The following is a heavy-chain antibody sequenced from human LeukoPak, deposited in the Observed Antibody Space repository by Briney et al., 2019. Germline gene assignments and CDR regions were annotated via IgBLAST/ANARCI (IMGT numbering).Heavy chain of an antibody. CDR3: AKVECSSTSCHYFDY. V-gene: IGHV3-23*01. D-gene: IGHD2-2*01. CDR2: ISGSGGST. CDR1: GFTFSSYA. Sequence: GGSLRLSCAASGFTFSSYAMSWVRQAPGKGLEWVSAISGSGGSTYYADSVKGRFTISRDNSKNTLCLQMNSLRAEDTAVYYCAKVECSSTSCHYFDYWGQGTLVTVSS. J-gene: IGHJ4*02.